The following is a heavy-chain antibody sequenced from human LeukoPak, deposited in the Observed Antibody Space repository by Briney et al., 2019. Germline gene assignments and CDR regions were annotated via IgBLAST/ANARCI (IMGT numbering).Heavy chain of an antibody. CDR1: GGTFSSYA. J-gene: IGHJ5*02. CDR3: ARDAGATYRHNWFDP. D-gene: IGHD1-26*01. Sequence: SVKVSCKASGGTFSSYAISWVRQAPGQGLEWMGRIIPILGIANYAQKFQGRVTITADKSTSTAYMELSSLRDEDTAVYYCARDAGATYRHNWFDPWGQGTLVTVSS. V-gene: IGHV1-69*04. CDR2: IIPILGIA.